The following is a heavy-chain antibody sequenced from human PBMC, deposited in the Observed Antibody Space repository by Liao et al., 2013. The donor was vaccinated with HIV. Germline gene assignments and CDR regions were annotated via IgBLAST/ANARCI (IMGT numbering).Heavy chain of an antibody. CDR3: ARDSDGNYPIDY. J-gene: IGHJ4*02. V-gene: IGHV4-34*09. CDR2: INHSGST. Sequence: QVQLQESGPGLVKPSQTLSLTCTVYGGSFSGYYWNWIRQPPGKGLEWIGEINHSGSTNYNPSLKSRVTISLDPSKNQFFLKLSSVTAADTAVYYCARDSDGNYPIDYWGQGTLVTVSS. D-gene: IGHD1-1*01. CDR1: GGSFSGYY.